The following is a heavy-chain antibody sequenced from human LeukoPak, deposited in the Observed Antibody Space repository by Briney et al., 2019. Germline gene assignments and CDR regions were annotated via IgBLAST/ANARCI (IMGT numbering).Heavy chain of an antibody. CDR1: GGSITSYY. V-gene: IGHV4-59*01. D-gene: IGHD6-13*01. Sequence: SEALSLTCTVSGGSITSYYWNWIRQPPGKGLEWIGYIFYTGTTNYNPSLKSRITLSVDTSKNRFSLKLSFVAAADTAVYYCARGMPASGTGWYFDFWGRGTLVTVSS. J-gene: IGHJ2*01. CDR3: ARGMPASGTGWYFDF. CDR2: IFYTGTT.